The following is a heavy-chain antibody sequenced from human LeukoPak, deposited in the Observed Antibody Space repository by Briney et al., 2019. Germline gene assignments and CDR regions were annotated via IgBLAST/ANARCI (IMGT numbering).Heavy chain of an antibody. CDR3: ARRSYSYGLDY. Sequence: SETLSLTCAVYGGSFSGYYWSWIRQPPGKGLEWIGEINHSGSTNYNPSLKSRVTISVDTSKNQFSLKLSSVTAADTAVYYCARRSYSYGLDYWGQGTLVTVSS. CDR2: INHSGST. D-gene: IGHD5-18*01. J-gene: IGHJ4*02. CDR1: GGSFSGYY. V-gene: IGHV4-34*01.